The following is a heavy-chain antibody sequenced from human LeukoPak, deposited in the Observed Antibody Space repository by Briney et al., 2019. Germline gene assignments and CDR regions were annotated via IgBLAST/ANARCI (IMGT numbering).Heavy chain of an antibody. Sequence: GESLKISCEGSGYTFSTYWIGWVRQLPGKGLEWMGSIYCGDSDATYSRSFQGQVTLSVDKSITTAYLQWSSLKASDTAMYYCARQSVALAGRSDRGTFDFWGQGTMVTVSS. CDR1: GYTFSTYW. D-gene: IGHD6-19*01. CDR3: ARQSVALAGRSDRGTFDF. CDR2: IYCGDSDA. V-gene: IGHV5-51*01. J-gene: IGHJ3*01.